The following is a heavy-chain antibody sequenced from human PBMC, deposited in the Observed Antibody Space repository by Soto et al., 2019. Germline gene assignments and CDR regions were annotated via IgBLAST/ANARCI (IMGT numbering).Heavy chain of an antibody. Sequence: PGGSLRLSCTASGFTFGDYAMSWVRQAPGKGLEWVGFIRSKAYGGTTEYAASVKGRFTTSRDDSKSIAYLQMNSLKTEDTAVYYCTRENSYRLKDGMDVWGQGTTVTVSS. CDR3: TRENSYRLKDGMDV. D-gene: IGHD5-18*01. CDR2: IRSKAYGGTT. V-gene: IGHV3-49*04. CDR1: GFTFGDYA. J-gene: IGHJ6*02.